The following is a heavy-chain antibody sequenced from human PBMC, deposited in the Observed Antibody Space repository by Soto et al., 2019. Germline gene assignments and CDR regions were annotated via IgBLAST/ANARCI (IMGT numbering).Heavy chain of an antibody. Sequence: PGGSLRLSCAASGFTFSDYYMSWVRQAPGKGLEWVANIKQDGSEKYYVDSVKGRFTISRDNAKNSLYLQMNSLRAEDTAVYYCASWDYDILTGYAYFDYWGQGTLVTVSS. D-gene: IGHD3-9*01. CDR3: ASWDYDILTGYAYFDY. CDR1: GFTFSDYY. V-gene: IGHV3-7*01. CDR2: IKQDGSEK. J-gene: IGHJ4*02.